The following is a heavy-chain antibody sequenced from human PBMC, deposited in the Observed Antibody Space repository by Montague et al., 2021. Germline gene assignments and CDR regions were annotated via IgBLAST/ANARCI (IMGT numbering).Heavy chain of an antibody. CDR2: IFYSGNT. CDR1: GGSISSGGYY. CDR3: ARAEDYYGSGSYLGSDY. J-gene: IGHJ4*02. V-gene: IGHV4-31*03. D-gene: IGHD3-10*01. Sequence: TLSLTCTVSGGSISSGGYYWSWIRQLPGKGLEWIGYIFYSGNTYYNPSLKSRVTISVDTSKNQFSLKLSSVTAADTAVYYCARAEDYYGSGSYLGSDYWGQGTLVTVSS.